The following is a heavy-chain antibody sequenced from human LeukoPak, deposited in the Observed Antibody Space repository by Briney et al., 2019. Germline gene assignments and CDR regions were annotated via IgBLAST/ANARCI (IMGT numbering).Heavy chain of an antibody. CDR1: GGSFSGYY. V-gene: IGHV4-34*01. D-gene: IGHD2/OR15-2a*01. J-gene: IGHJ4*02. CDR2: INHTGST. Sequence: PSETLSLTCAVYGGSFSGYYWSWIRQPPGKGLEWIGEINHTGSTNYNPSLKSRVTISVDASKTQFSLRLSSVTAADTAVYYCARGLTSMPPGGYWGQGTLVTVSS. CDR3: ARGLTSMPPGGY.